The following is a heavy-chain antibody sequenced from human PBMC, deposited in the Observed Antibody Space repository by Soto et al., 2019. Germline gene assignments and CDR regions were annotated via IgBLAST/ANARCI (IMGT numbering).Heavy chain of an antibody. CDR2: ISAYNGNT. D-gene: IGHD6-13*01. Sequence: ASVKVSCKVSGYTFTSYGISWVRQAPGQGLEWMGWISAYNGNTNYAQKLQGRVTMTTDTSTSTAYMELRSLRSDDTAVYYCARVGYSSSWTYYYYYYGMDVWGQGTTVTVSS. CDR3: ARVGYSSSWTYYYYYYGMDV. CDR1: GYTFTSYG. V-gene: IGHV1-18*01. J-gene: IGHJ6*02.